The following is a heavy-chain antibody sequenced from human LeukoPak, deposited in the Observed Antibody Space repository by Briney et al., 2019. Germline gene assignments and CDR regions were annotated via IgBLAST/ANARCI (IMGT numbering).Heavy chain of an antibody. CDR3: ARDYAVVVVADAFDY. V-gene: IGHV3-30-3*01. D-gene: IGHD2-15*01. CDR2: ISYDGSNK. J-gene: IGHJ4*02. Sequence: GGSLRLSWAASGFTFSSYAMHWVRQAPGKGLEWVAVISYDGSNKYYADSVKGRFTISRDNSKNTLYLQMNSLRAEDTAVYYCARDYAVVVVADAFDYWGQGTLVTVSS. CDR1: GFTFSSYA.